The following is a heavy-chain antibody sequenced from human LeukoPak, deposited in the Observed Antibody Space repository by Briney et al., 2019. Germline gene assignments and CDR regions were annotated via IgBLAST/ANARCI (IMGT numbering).Heavy chain of an antibody. CDR1: GYTFTDYF. V-gene: IGHV1-2*02. D-gene: IGHD3-22*01. J-gene: IGHJ6*02. CDR2: INPNSGGT. CDR3: AREYYYDSSGYSVDYYYYGMDV. Sequence: VASVKVSCKTSGYTFTDYFVHWVRQAPGQGLEWMGWINPNSGGTEYAQKFLGRVTMTRDTSISTAYMEQSRLRSDDTAVYFCAREYYYDSSGYSVDYYYYGMDVWGQGTTVTVSS.